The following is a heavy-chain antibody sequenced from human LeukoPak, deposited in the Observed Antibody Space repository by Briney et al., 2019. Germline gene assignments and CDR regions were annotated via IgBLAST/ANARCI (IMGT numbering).Heavy chain of an antibody. J-gene: IGHJ4*02. Sequence: GGSLRLSCAASGFTFSSYAMSWVRQAPGKGLEWVSSISDSGGNTDYADSVKGRFTISRDNSKNTLYLQMYSLRAEDTAVYYCTTPRYFDWLFSFDYWGQGTLVTVSS. CDR1: GFTFSSYA. CDR3: TTPRYFDWLFSFDY. D-gene: IGHD3-9*01. CDR2: ISDSGGNT. V-gene: IGHV3-23*01.